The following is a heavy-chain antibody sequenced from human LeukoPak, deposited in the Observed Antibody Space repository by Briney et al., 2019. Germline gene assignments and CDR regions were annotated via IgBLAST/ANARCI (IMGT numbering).Heavy chain of an antibody. CDR3: AKGAYVVGGALDH. J-gene: IGHJ4*02. Sequence: GGSLRLSCAASGFTFSTYAMNWVRQAPGKGLEWVAGITGGGANTYYADSLKGRFTISRDDSKYALYLQMNSLRAEDTAVYYCAKGAYVVGGALDHWGQGTLVTVSS. D-gene: IGHD2-21*01. CDR2: ITGGGANT. V-gene: IGHV3-23*01. CDR1: GFTFSTYA.